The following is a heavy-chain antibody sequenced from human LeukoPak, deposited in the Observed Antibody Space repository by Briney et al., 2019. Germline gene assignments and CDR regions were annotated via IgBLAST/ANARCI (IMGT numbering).Heavy chain of an antibody. CDR1: GGSINSHY. CDR2: IHYTGTT. D-gene: IGHD1-26*01. Sequence: SETLSLTCIVSGGSINSHYWSWIRQPPGKGREWVGDIHYTGTTKYNPSVKSRVTISIDTSKNQFSLELSSVTATDTAVYFGATNRVGTYDRPFDIWGQGTMVTVSS. V-gene: IGHV4-59*08. J-gene: IGHJ3*02. CDR3: ATNRVGTYDRPFDI.